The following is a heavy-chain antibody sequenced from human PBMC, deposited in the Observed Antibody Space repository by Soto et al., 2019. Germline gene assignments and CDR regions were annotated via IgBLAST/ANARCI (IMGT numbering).Heavy chain of an antibody. J-gene: IGHJ6*02. CDR2: ISYDGSNK. CDR1: GFTFSGYG. Sequence: GGSLRLSCAASGFTFSGYGMHWVRQAPGKGLEWVAVISYDGSNKYYADSVKGRFSISRDNSKNTLYLQMSSLRAEDTAVYYCVKDGSSGWPYYYGMDAWGQGTTVTVSS. D-gene: IGHD6-19*01. CDR3: VKDGSSGWPYYYGMDA. V-gene: IGHV3-30*18.